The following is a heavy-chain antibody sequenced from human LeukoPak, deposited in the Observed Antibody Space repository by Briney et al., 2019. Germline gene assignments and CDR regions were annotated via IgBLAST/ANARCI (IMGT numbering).Heavy chain of an antibody. J-gene: IGHJ4*02. V-gene: IGHV4-38-2*01. CDR2: IYHSGST. CDR1: GYSISSGYY. CDR3: ARRTGSGSYYVDF. Sequence: PSETLSLTCAVSGYSISSGYYWGWIRQPPGKGLEWIGSIYHSGSTYYNPSLKSRVIISVDTSKNQFSLKVTSVTAADTAVYYCARRTGSGSYYVDFWGQGTVVTVSS. D-gene: IGHD3-10*01.